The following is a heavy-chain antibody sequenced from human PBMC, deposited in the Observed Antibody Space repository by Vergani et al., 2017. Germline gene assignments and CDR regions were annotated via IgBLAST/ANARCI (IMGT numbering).Heavy chain of an antibody. CDR2: IIPIFGTA. Sequence: QVQLVQSGAEVKKPGSSVKVSCKASGGTFSSYAISWVRQAPGQGLEWMGGIIPIFGTANYAQTFQGRVTITADESTSTAYMELSSLRYEDTAVYYCARSPRGQLLRGPDYYDYYMDVWGHGTTVTVSS. D-gene: IGHD2-2*01. V-gene: IGHV1-69*01. CDR3: ARSPRGQLLRGPDYYDYYMDV. CDR1: GGTFSSYA. J-gene: IGHJ6*03.